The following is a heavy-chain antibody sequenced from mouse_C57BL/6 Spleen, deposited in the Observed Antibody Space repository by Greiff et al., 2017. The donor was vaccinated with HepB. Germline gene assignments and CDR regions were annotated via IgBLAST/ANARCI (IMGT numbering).Heavy chain of an antibody. CDR3: TRLWVVAMDYAMDY. J-gene: IGHJ4*01. CDR2: IDPETGGT. D-gene: IGHD1-1*01. V-gene: IGHV1-15*01. CDR1: GYTFTDYE. Sequence: QVHVKQSGAELVRPGASVTLSCKASGYTFTDYEMHWVKQTPVHGLEWIGAIDPETGGTAYNQKFKGKAILTADKSSSTAYMELRSLTSEDSAVYYCTRLWVVAMDYAMDYWGQGTSVTVSS.